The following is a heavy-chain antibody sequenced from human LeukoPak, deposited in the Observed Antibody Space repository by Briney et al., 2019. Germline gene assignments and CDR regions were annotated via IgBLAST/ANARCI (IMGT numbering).Heavy chain of an antibody. D-gene: IGHD6-6*01. CDR1: GFIFRNYW. CDR2: IKEDGSIK. CDR3: ARIGYSSSSLDY. V-gene: IGHV3-7*03. J-gene: IGHJ4*02. Sequence: PGGSLRLSCEASGFIFRNYWMTWVRQAPGKGLEWVANIKEDGSIKYYVDSLRGRFSISRDNGKNSVYLQMNALGAEDTAVYYCARIGYSSSSLDYWGQGTLVTASS.